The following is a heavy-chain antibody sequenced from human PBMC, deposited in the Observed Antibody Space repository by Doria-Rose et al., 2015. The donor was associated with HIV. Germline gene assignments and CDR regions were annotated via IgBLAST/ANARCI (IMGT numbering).Heavy chain of an antibody. V-gene: IGHV2-26*01. D-gene: IGHD6-13*01. J-gene: IGHJ4*02. Sequence: SGPVLVKPAETLTLTCTVSGVSLSSPGMGVSWIRQPPGKALEWLANIFSDDERSYKTSLKSRLTISMCTSKSQVVITMTDVDPVDTATYYCARIKSSRWYHKYYFDFWGQGTLVIVSA. CDR3: ARIKSSRWYHKYYFDF. CDR2: IFSDDER. CDR1: GVSLSSPGMG.